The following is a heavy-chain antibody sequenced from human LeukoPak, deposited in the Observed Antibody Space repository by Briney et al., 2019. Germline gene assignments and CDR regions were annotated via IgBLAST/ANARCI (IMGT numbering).Heavy chain of an antibody. V-gene: IGHV3-9*03. CDR2: ISWNSGSI. CDR3: AKGRGITIFGVVIH. J-gene: IGHJ4*02. CDR1: GSTFDDYA. Sequence: GRSLRLSCAASGSTFDDYAMHWVRQAPGKGLEWVSGISWNSGSIGYADSVKGRFTISRDNAKNSLYLQMNSLRAEDMALYYCAKGRGITIFGVVIHWGQGTLVTVSS. D-gene: IGHD3-3*01.